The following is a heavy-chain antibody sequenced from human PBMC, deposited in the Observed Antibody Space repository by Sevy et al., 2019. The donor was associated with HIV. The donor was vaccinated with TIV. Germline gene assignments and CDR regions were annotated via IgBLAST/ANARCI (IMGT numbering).Heavy chain of an antibody. D-gene: IGHD3-22*01. Sequence: GGSLRLSCAASGFTFRTYAMNWVRQAPGKGLEWVSGISGSGGSTYYADSVKGRFTISRDNSKNTLYLQMNSLRAEDTAVYYGAKDYYDSSGYYPMDAFDIWGQGTMVTVSS. CDR2: ISGSGGST. CDR3: AKDYYDSSGYYPMDAFDI. V-gene: IGHV3-23*01. J-gene: IGHJ3*02. CDR1: GFTFRTYA.